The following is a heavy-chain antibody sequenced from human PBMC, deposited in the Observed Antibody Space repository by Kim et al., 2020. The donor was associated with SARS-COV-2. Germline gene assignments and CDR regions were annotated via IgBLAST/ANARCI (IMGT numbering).Heavy chain of an antibody. J-gene: IGHJ6*02. CDR3: ARGALVAAGSRTKYYYYGMDV. V-gene: IGHV3-21*01. D-gene: IGHD6-13*01. CDR1: GFTFSSYS. Sequence: GGSLRLSCAASGFTFSSYSMNWVRQAPGKGLEWVSSISSSSSYIYYADSVKGRFTISRDNAKNSLYLQMNSLRAEDTAVYYCARGALVAAGSRTKYYYYGMDVWGQGTTVTVSS. CDR2: ISSSSSYI.